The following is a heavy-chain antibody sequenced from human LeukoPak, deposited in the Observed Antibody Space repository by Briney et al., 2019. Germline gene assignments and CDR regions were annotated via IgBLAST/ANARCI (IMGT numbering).Heavy chain of an antibody. D-gene: IGHD3-10*01. J-gene: IGHJ1*01. Sequence: TGGSLRLSCAASGFTFSSYAMHWVRQAPGRGLEWVASITAISTYKYYADSLKGRFTISRDNSKNSLFLQMHSLRDEDTAVYYCARGGRLTHYYGLGPCFHHWGQGTLVTVSS. CDR3: ARGGRLTHYYGLGPCFHH. CDR1: GFTFSSYA. CDR2: ITAISTYK. V-gene: IGHV3-21*06.